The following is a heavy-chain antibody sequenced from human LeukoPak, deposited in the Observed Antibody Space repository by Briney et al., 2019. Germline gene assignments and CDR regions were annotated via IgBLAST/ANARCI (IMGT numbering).Heavy chain of an antibody. CDR2: ISSSSSTI. V-gene: IGHV3-48*01. CDR3: ARDSSSWSEYWYFDL. CDR1: GFSVSDNG. J-gene: IGHJ2*01. Sequence: GGSLRLSCAASGFSVSDNGMNWVRQAPGKGLEWVSYISSSSSTIYYADSVKGRFTISRDNAKNSLYLQMNSLRAEDTAVYYCARDSSSWSEYWYFDLWGRGTLVTVSS. D-gene: IGHD6-13*01.